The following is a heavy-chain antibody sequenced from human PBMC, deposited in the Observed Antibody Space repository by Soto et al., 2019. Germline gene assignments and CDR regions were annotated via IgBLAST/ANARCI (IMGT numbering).Heavy chain of an antibody. CDR1: RYTFTSYA. D-gene: IGHD3-22*01. J-gene: IGHJ3*02. V-gene: IGHV1-3*01. CDR3: ARCGLNYYDSSGCLDAFDI. Sequence: APVKVSCKASRYTFTSYAMHWVRHAPGQRLEWMGSGKAGNGNTKYSQKFQGRVTINRDQTASTAWMGLSSLRSEDKDVYYCARCGLNYYDSSGCLDAFDIWGQGKMGT. CDR2: GKAGNGNT.